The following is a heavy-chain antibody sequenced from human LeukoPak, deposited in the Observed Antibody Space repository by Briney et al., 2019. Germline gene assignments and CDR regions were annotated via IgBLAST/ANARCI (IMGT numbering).Heavy chain of an antibody. D-gene: IGHD2-2*02. CDR1: GGTFSSYA. CDR2: IIRILGIA. V-gene: IGHV1-69*04. CDR3: AREEYQLLYGLDYYYGMDV. J-gene: IGHJ6*02. Sequence: GASVKVSCKASGGTFSSYAISWVRQAPGQGLEWMGRIIRILGIANYAQKFQGRVTITADKSTSTAYMELSSLRSEDTAVYYCAREEYQLLYGLDYYYGMDVWGQGTTVTVSS.